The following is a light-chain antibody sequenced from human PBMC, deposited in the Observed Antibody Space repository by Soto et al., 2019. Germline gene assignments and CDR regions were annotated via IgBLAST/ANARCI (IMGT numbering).Light chain of an antibody. CDR1: SSNIGAGYD. CDR2: GNS. J-gene: IGLJ1*01. V-gene: IGLV1-40*01. Sequence: QSVLTQPPSVSGAPGQRVTISCTGSSSNIGAGYDVHWYQQLPGTAPKLLIYGNSNRPSGVLDRFSGSKSGTSASLAITGLQAGDEADYYCQSYDSSLSAHYVFGTGTKLTVL. CDR3: QSYDSSLSAHYV.